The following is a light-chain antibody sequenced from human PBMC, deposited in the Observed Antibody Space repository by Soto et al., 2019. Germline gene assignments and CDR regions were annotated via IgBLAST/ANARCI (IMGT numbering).Light chain of an antibody. CDR1: QTITTW. CDR3: QQYNSYSPWT. Sequence: DIQMTQSPSTLSASVGDRVTITSRVSQTITTWLAWYQQKPGKAPKLLIYDASTLESGVPSRFSGSGFGTEFSLTISSLQPDDFATYYCQQYNSYSPWTFGQGTKVDIK. CDR2: DAS. V-gene: IGKV1-5*01. J-gene: IGKJ1*01.